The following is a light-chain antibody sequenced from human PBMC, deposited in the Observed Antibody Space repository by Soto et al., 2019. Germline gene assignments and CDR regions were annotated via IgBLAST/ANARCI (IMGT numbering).Light chain of an antibody. CDR3: QQYNSYPWT. J-gene: IGKJ1*01. CDR2: KAS. CDR1: QSIINW. V-gene: IGKV1-5*03. Sequence: QVTKSPSTLSASVGNTVTITCRASQSIINWLAWYQQKPGKAPKLLIYKASSLESGVPSRFSGSGSGTEFTLTITSLQPDDFATYYCQQYNSYPWTFGQGTKVDIK.